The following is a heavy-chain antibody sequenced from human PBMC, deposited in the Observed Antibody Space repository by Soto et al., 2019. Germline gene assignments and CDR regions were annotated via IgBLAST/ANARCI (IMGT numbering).Heavy chain of an antibody. CDR1: GFTFSSYG. Sequence: QVQLVESGGGVVQPGRSLRLSCAASGFTFSSYGMHWVRQAPGKGLEWVAVISYDGSNKYYEDSVKGRVTISRDNSKNTLYLQMNSRRAEDTAVYYCAKDRASYCGGGSCYAIFDYWSQGTLVTVSS. CDR2: ISYDGSNK. CDR3: AKDRASYCGGGSCYAIFDY. D-gene: IGHD2-15*01. J-gene: IGHJ4*02. V-gene: IGHV3-30*18.